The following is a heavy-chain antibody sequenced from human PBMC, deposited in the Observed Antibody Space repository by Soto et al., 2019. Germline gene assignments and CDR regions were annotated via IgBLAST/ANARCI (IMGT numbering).Heavy chain of an antibody. CDR3: ARDRQGVRYFDWSAGTETRAHAFDI. V-gene: IGHV4-31*03. J-gene: IGHJ3*02. Sequence: PSETLSLTCTVSGGSISSGGYYCSWIRQHPGKGLEWIGYIYYSGSTYYNPSLKSRVTISVDTSKNQFSLKLSSVTAADTAVYYCARDRQGVRYFDWSAGTETRAHAFDIWGQGTMVTVSS. CDR1: GGSISSGGYY. D-gene: IGHD3-9*01. CDR2: IYYSGST.